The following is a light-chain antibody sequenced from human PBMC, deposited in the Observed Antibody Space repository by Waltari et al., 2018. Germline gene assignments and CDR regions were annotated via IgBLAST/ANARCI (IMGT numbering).Light chain of an antibody. CDR1: QSVSRA. V-gene: IGKV3-20*01. J-gene: IGKJ1*01. CDR2: GAS. CDR3: QHYVSLPVA. Sequence: SCRASQSVSRALAWYQQNPGQAPRLLIYGASNRATGIPDRFSGSGSGTDFSLIISRLEPEDFAVYYCQHYVSLPVAFGQGTKVEIK.